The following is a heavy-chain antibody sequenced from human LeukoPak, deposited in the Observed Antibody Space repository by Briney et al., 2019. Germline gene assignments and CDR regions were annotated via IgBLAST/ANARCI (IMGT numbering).Heavy chain of an antibody. CDR1: GASISSSNFY. J-gene: IGHJ4*02. CDR3: ARVYSGSSLDY. D-gene: IGHD3-10*01. CDR2: IYYGETT. V-gene: IGHV4-39*07. Sequence: SETLSLTCTVSGASISSSNFYWDWIRQSPGKGREWIGNIYYGETTSYNPSFKSRVTISVDTSKNQFSLQLSSVTAADTAVYYCARVYSGSSLDYWGQGTLVTVSS.